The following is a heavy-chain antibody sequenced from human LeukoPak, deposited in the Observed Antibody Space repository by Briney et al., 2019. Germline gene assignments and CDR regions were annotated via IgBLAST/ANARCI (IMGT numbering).Heavy chain of an antibody. CDR3: AKDHSSGYYYYYYGMDV. V-gene: IGHV3-21*04. J-gene: IGHJ6*02. Sequence: GGSLRLSCAASGFTFSSYSMNWVRQAPGKGLEWVSSISSSSSYIYYADSVKGQFTISRDNSKNTLYLQMNSLRAEDTAVYYCAKDHSSGYYYYYYGMDVWGQGTTVTVSS. CDR1: GFTFSSYS. CDR2: ISSSSSYI. D-gene: IGHD3-22*01.